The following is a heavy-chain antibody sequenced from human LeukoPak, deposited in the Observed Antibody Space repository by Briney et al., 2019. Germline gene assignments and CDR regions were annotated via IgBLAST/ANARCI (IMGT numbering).Heavy chain of an antibody. CDR3: TRGEEFFDY. CDR1: GFTFGDYA. J-gene: IGHJ4*02. V-gene: IGHV3-49*04. D-gene: IGHD3-10*01. CDR2: IRSKAYGGTT. Sequence: GRSLRLSCTASGFTFGDYAMGWVRQAPGKGLEWVGFIRSKAYGGTTEYAASVKGRFTISRDDSKSIAYLQMNSLKTEDTAVYYCTRGEEFFDYWGQGTLVTVSS.